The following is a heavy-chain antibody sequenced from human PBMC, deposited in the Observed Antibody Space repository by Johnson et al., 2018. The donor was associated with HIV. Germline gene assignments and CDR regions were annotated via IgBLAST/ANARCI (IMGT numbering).Heavy chain of an antibody. CDR3: AKLSDNDGFDI. J-gene: IGHJ3*02. Sequence: VQLVESGGGLVKPGESLRLSCAASGFTFSNAWMSWVRQAPGKGLEWVGRIKSKTDGETTDYAAPVKGRFTISRDDSKNTLYVQMNRLRAEDTALYYCAKLSDNDGFDIWGQGTMVTVSS. CDR1: GFTFSNAW. D-gene: IGHD6-25*01. CDR2: IKSKTDGETT. V-gene: IGHV3-15*01.